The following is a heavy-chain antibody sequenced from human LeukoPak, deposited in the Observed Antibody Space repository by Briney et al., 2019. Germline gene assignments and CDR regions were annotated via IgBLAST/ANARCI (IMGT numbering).Heavy chain of an antibody. J-gene: IGHJ5*02. CDR3: ARRTTVTPNWFDP. D-gene: IGHD4-17*01. V-gene: IGHV4-59*08. Sequence: SETLSLTCTVSGGSINNYYWTWIRQPPGKGLEWIGHISYSGSTNYSPSLKSRLTISVDTSKSQFSLKLRSVTAADTAVYYCARRTTVTPNWFDPWGQGTLVTVSS. CDR2: ISYSGST. CDR1: GGSINNYY.